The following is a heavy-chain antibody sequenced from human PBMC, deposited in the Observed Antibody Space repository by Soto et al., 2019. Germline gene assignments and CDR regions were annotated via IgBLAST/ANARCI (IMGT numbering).Heavy chain of an antibody. CDR2: ISSYGGTT. D-gene: IGHD3-16*01. CDR3: AKEGGYFDY. V-gene: IGHV3-23*01. CDR1: GFTFSRYA. J-gene: IGHJ4*02. Sequence: EVQLLESGGGLVQPGGSLRLSCAASGFTFSRYAMSWVRQAPGKGLEWVSSISSYGGTTQYADSVKGRFTISRDMSRNTLCLQPNSLGAEDSAVDYCAKEGGYFDYWGQGTLVTVSS.